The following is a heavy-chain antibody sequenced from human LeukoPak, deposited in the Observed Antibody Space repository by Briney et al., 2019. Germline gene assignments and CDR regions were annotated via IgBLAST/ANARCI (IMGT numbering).Heavy chain of an antibody. CDR2: IRYDGSNK. Sequence: GGSLRLSCVVSGFNFDNFAMHWVRQPLGKGLEWVAFIRYDGSNKYYADSVKGRFTISRDNSKNTLYLQMNSLRAEDTAVYYCAKDVARGVFDYWGQGTLVTVSS. J-gene: IGHJ4*02. CDR1: GFNFDNFA. V-gene: IGHV3-30*02. CDR3: AKDVARGVFDY. D-gene: IGHD2-21*01.